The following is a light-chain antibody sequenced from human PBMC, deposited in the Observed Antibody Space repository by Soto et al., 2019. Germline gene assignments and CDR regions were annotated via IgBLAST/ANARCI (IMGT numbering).Light chain of an antibody. V-gene: IGLV2-14*03. CDR1: SSDVGGYNF. CDR2: DVN. CDR3: CSYTSSSTHV. Sequence: QSALTQAASVSGSPGQSITISCTGTSSDVGGYNFVSWYQQHPGKVPKLMLFDVNRRPSGVSDRFSGSKSGNTASLTISGLQAEDEGDYYCCSYTSSSTHVFGSGTKLTVL. J-gene: IGLJ1*01.